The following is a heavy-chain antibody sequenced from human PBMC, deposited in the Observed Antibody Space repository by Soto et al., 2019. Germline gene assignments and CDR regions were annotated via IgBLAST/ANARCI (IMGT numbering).Heavy chain of an antibody. J-gene: IGHJ5*02. V-gene: IGHV3-33*01. CDR3: ARDRVTSARGWFDP. CDR1: GFTFSSYG. CDR2: IWYDGSNK. D-gene: IGHD5-18*01. Sequence: QVQLVESGGGVVQPGRSLRLSCAASGFTFSSYGMHWVRQAPGKGLEWVAVIWYDGSNKYYADSVKGRFTISRDNSKNTLYLQMNSLRAEDTAVYYCARDRVTSARGWFDPWGQGTLVTVSS.